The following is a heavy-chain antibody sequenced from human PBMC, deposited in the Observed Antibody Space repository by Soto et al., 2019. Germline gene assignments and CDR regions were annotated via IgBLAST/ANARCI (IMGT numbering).Heavy chain of an antibody. CDR1: GFSLTSPGMC. D-gene: IGHD3-10*01. J-gene: IGHJ6*02. V-gene: IGHV2-70*13. CDR2: IERDDDDK. CDR3: VFFIRAPRTFNGIHA. Sequence: GPTLINQTETITMTCTFSGFSLTSPGMCVSWIRQPPGKALEWLALIERDDDDKYYSTSLKTRLTISKDTRKNQVVLTMANMDPADTGTYYCVFFIRAPRTFNGIHARGHGPTVTV.